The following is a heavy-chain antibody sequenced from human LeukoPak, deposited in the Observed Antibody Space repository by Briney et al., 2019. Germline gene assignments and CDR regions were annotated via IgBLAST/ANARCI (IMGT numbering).Heavy chain of an antibody. CDR2: ISAYNGNT. Sequence: ASVKVSCKASGYTFTSYGISWVRQAPGQGLEWMGWISAYNGNTNYAQKLQGRVTMTTDTSTSTAYMELRNLRSDDTAVYYCARGNRRGVGYCSGGSCLDYWGQGTLVTVSS. V-gene: IGHV1-18*01. J-gene: IGHJ4*02. CDR3: ARGNRRGVGYCSGGSCLDY. D-gene: IGHD2-15*01. CDR1: GYTFTSYG.